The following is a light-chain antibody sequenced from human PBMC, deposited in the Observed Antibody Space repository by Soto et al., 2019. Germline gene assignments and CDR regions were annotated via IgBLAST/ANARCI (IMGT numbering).Light chain of an antibody. V-gene: IGKV3-15*01. J-gene: IGKJ5*01. CDR1: QSISSN. CDR2: GAS. CDR3: QQYNNWPIT. Sequence: EIVLTQSPATLSVSPGESATLSCRASQSISSNLAWYQQKPGQSPRLLIYGASSRATGVPVRFSGSGSGAEFTLTISSLQSEDFAVYYCQQYNNWPITFGQGTRLEIK.